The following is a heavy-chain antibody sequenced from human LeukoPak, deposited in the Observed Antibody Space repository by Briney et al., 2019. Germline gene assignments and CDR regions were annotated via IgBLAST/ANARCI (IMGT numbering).Heavy chain of an antibody. J-gene: IGHJ4*02. D-gene: IGHD2-15*01. Sequence: SETLSLTCTVSGGSISSYYWSWIRQPPGKGLEWIGEINHSGSTNYNPSLKSRVTISVDTSKNQFSLKLSSVTAADTAVYYCARRSAGGYCSGGSCYYYYFDYWGQGTLVTVSS. CDR2: INHSGST. CDR1: GGSISSYY. CDR3: ARRSAGGYCSGGSCYYYYFDY. V-gene: IGHV4-34*01.